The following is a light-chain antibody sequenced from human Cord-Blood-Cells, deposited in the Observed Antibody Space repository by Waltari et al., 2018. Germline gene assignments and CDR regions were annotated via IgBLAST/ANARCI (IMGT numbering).Light chain of an antibody. Sequence: EIVMTQSPATLSVSPGERATLPSRASQSVISNLAGYQQKPGQGPRLLIYGASTRATGIPARFSGSGSGTEFTLTISRLQSEDFAVYYCQQYNNWPPWTFGQGTKVEIK. CDR1: QSVISN. CDR3: QQYNNWPPWT. J-gene: IGKJ1*01. V-gene: IGKV3-15*01. CDR2: GAS.